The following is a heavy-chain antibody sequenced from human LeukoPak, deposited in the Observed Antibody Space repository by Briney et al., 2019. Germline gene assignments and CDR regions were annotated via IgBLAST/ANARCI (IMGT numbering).Heavy chain of an antibody. CDR3: ARSAAGTDYYYYMDV. D-gene: IGHD6-13*01. V-gene: IGHV1-8*01. Sequence: ASVKVSCKASGYTFTSYDINWVRQATGQGLEWMGWMNPNSGNTGYAQKFQGRVTMTRDMSTSTVYMELSSLRSEDTAVYYCARSAAGTDYYYYMDVWGKGTTVTVSS. CDR1: GYTFTSYD. J-gene: IGHJ6*03. CDR2: MNPNSGNT.